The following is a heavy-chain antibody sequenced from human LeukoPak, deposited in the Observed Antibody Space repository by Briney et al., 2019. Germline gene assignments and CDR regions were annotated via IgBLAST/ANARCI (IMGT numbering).Heavy chain of an antibody. J-gene: IGHJ3*02. CDR1: RFAFSSYA. CDR3: ARGRWSYSNFEDDAFDI. Sequence: PGGSLRLSCAASRFAFSSYAMTWFRQAPGKGLKWFSTISGSSGNTYYADSVKGRFTISRDNAKNSLYLQMNSLRAEDTAVYYCARGRWSYSNFEDDAFDIWGQGTMVAVSS. V-gene: IGHV3-21*01. D-gene: IGHD4-11*01. CDR2: ISGSSGNT.